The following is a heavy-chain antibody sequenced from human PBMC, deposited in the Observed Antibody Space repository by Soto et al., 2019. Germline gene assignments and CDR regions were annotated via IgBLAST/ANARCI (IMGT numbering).Heavy chain of an antibody. D-gene: IGHD1-1*01. V-gene: IGHV4-34*01. CDR3: ARGRPAIATRWFDS. CDR2: ISNSGRT. Sequence: PSETLSGTCAVFGGSCSDSYWSWIRQSPGKGLEWIGEISNSGRTYYNPSLKSRVTISGDTSKNQFSLEVRSVAAADTGTYYCARGRPAIATRWFDSWGQGILVTVSS. J-gene: IGHJ5*01. CDR1: GGSCSDSY.